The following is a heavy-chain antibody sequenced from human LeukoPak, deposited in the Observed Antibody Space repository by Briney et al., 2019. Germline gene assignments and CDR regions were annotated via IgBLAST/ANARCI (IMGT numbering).Heavy chain of an antibody. D-gene: IGHD1-1*01. Sequence: SETLSLTCTVSGGSINSYYWSWIRQPPGKGLEWIGYIYHSGSTDYNPSLKSRVTISVDTSQNHFSLKLSSVTAADTAVYYCARPSRGTSDYYGMDVWGQGTTVTVSS. CDR3: ARPSRGTSDYYGMDV. J-gene: IGHJ6*02. V-gene: IGHV4-59*01. CDR1: GGSINSYY. CDR2: IYHSGST.